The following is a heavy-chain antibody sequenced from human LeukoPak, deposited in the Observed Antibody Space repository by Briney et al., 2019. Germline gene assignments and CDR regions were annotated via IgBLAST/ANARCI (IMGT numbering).Heavy chain of an antibody. V-gene: IGHV3-23*01. CDR2: ISGSGGST. CDR3: AKAYYDFWSGYSNYFDY. J-gene: IGHJ4*02. CDR1: GFTFSSYA. Sequence: GGSPRLSCAASGFTFSSYAMSWVRQAPGKGLEWVSAISGSGGSTYYADSVKGRFTISRDNSKNTLYLQMNSLRAEDTAVYYCAKAYYDFWSGYSNYFDYWGQGTLVTVSS. D-gene: IGHD3-3*01.